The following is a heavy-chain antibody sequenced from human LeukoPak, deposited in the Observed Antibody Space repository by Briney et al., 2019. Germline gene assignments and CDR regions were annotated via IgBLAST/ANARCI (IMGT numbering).Heavy chain of an antibody. CDR1: GFTFSNYA. CDR2: ISYDGTNK. CDR3: ARDRDAVVTAYLDY. D-gene: IGHD2-21*02. V-gene: IGHV3-30-3*01. Sequence: PGRSLRLSCAASGFTFSNYAMHWVRQAPGKGLDWVALISYDGTNKYYADSVKGRFTISRDNSRNTLHLQMNSLRSEDTAIYYCARDRDAVVTAYLDYWGQGTLVTVSS. J-gene: IGHJ4*02.